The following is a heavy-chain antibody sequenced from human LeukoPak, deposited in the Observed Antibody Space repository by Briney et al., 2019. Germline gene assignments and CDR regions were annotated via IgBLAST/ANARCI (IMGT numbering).Heavy chain of an antibody. CDR1: GGSISSYY. CDR3: ARDRREPYDSPRRWFDP. J-gene: IGHJ5*02. Sequence: KPSETLSLTCTVSGGSISSYYWSWIRQPPWKGLEWIGYIYYSGSTNYNPSLKSRVTISVDTSKNQFSLKLSSVTAADTAVYYCARDRREPYDSPRRWFDPWGQGTLVTVSS. V-gene: IGHV4-59*01. D-gene: IGHD3-22*01. CDR2: IYYSGST.